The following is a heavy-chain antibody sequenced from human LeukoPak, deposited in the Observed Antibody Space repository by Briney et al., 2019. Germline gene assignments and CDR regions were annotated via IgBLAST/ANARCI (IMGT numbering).Heavy chain of an antibody. CDR3: ATGSNSATSDAFDI. V-gene: IGHV4-59*01. J-gene: IGHJ3*02. CDR2: MYYNGNT. Sequence: SETLSLTYIVSGASINSYYWTWIRQPPGKGLEWIGYMYYNGNTNYNPSLRSRVTMSVDTAKNQVSLNLKSVTAADTAVYYCATGSNSATSDAFDIWGQGTMVTVSS. D-gene: IGHD2/OR15-2a*01. CDR1: GASINSYY.